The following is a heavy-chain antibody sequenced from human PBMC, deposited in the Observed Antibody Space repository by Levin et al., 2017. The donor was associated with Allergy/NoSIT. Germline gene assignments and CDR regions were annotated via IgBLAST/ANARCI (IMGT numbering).Heavy chain of an antibody. CDR2: INHSGTT. D-gene: IGHD6-13*01. J-gene: IGHJ6*02. CDR3: AGAFASAGTDSIYFYYYGVDV. CDR1: GGSFTSYY. Sequence: PSETLSLTCGVFGGSFTSYYWSWIRQPPGKGLEWIGEINHSGTTKYSPSLKSRVTTSVDTSENQVSLSLSSVTAADTAVYYCAGAFASAGTDSIYFYYYGVDVWGQGTTVTVSS. V-gene: IGHV4-34*01.